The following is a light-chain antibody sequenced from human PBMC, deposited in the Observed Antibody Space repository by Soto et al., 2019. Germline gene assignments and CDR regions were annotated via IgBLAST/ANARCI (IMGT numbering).Light chain of an antibody. CDR3: QVWDGSSDHYV. Sequence: SYELTQPPSVSVAPGQTARISCGGNNIGGKSVHWYQQKPGQAPVLVVYEGNDRPSGIPERFSGSNSGNTATLTIARVEAGDEADYYCQVWDGSSDHYVFGTGTKVTVL. J-gene: IGLJ1*01. V-gene: IGLV3-21*02. CDR2: EGN. CDR1: NIGGKS.